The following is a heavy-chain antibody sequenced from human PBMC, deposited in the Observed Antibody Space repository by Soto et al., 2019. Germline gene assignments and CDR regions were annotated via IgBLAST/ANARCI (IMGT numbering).Heavy chain of an antibody. V-gene: IGHV1-69*05. CDR2: IILPFGTP. CDR3: ARGPDYEGYFDD. CDR1: EGPSANL. Sequence: VRPGQPGARWRSPGPPVRFSGRPLEGPSANLQSGGWGQAPGQGLEWMGGIILPFGTPNYAQKFQGAVTITTDESMTTVYMEVSGLRSEDTAVYYCARGPDYEGYFDDWGRGTLVTVTS. D-gene: IGHD3-22*01. J-gene: IGHJ4*02.